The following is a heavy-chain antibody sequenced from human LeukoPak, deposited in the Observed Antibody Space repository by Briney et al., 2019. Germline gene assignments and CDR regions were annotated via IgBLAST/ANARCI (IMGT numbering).Heavy chain of an antibody. Sequence: GGSLRLSCAASGFTVRNNYMSWVRQAPGMGLEWVSVIYSGGSTYYADSVKGRFTISRDNSKNPLYLQMNSLRAEDTAVYFCATGERMVRGDGVDYWGQGTLVTVSS. CDR1: GFTVRNNY. CDR3: ATGERMVRGDGVDY. V-gene: IGHV3-66*01. J-gene: IGHJ4*02. D-gene: IGHD3-10*01. CDR2: IYSGGST.